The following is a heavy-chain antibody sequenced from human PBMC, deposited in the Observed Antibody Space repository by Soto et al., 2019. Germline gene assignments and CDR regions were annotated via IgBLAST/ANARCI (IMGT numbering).Heavy chain of an antibody. CDR2: IYYSGST. CDR1: GGSVSSGSYY. V-gene: IGHV4-61*01. D-gene: IGHD3-3*01. Sequence: SETLSLTCTVSGGSVSSGSYYWSWIRQPPGKGLEWIGYIYYSGSTNYNPSLKSRVTISVDTSKNQFSLKLSSVTAADTAVYYCARTTNEYYDFWSGSKFFDYWGQGTLVTVSS. CDR3: ARTTNEYYDFWSGSKFFDY. J-gene: IGHJ4*02.